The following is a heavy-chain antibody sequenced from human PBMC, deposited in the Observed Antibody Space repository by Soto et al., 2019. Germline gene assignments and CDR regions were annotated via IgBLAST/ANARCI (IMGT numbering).Heavy chain of an antibody. CDR1: GYTFTSYG. CDR2: ISAYNGNT. Sequence: ASVKVSCKASGYTFTSYGISWVRQAPGHGLEWMGWISAYNGNTNYAQKLQGRVTMTTDTSTSTAYMELTTVESVDTAVYYCARGLRCVLYNWFDPWGQGTPVTVSS. CDR3: ARGLRCVLYNWFDP. J-gene: IGHJ5*02. V-gene: IGHV1-18*01. D-gene: IGHD3-16*01.